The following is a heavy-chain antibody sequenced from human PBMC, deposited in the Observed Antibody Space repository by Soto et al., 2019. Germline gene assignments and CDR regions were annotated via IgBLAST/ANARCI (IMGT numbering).Heavy chain of an antibody. J-gene: IGHJ4*02. CDR3: ARALYDILTGRTAGFDY. D-gene: IGHD3-9*01. V-gene: IGHV4-30-4*02. CDR2: IYYSGST. Sequence: KTSETLSLTCTVSGGSISSGDYYWSWIRQPPEKRLQRIGYIYYSGSTYYTPSLKSRVTISVDTSKNQFSLKLSSVTAADTAVYYCARALYDILTGRTAGFDYWGQGTLVTVYS. CDR1: GGSISSGDYY.